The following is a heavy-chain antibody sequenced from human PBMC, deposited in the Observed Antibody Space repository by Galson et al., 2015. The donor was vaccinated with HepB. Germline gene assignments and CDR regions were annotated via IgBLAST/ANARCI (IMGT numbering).Heavy chain of an antibody. CDR2: ISGSGGST. CDR3: AARIVVVPAAKF. Sequence: SLRLSCAASGFTFSSYAMSWVRQAPGKGLEWVSAISGSGGSTYYADSVKGRFTISRDNSKNTLYLQMNSLRAEDTAVYYCAARIVVVPAAKFWGQGTLVTVSS. CDR1: GFTFSSYA. D-gene: IGHD2-2*01. J-gene: IGHJ4*02. V-gene: IGHV3-23*01.